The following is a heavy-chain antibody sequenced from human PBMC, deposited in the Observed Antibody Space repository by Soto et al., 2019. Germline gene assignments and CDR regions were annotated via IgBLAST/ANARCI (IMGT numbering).Heavy chain of an antibody. V-gene: IGHV1-18*01. D-gene: IGHD3-16*02. CDR1: GYTFTSYG. J-gene: IGHJ4*02. Sequence: ASVKVSCTASGYTFTSYGVSWVRQAPGQGLEWMGWISAYNVNTNYAQKLQGRVTMTTDTSTSTAYMELRSLRSDDTAVYYCARDYQLTPYYFDFWGQGTQVTVSS. CDR2: ISAYNVNT. CDR3: ARDYQLTPYYFDF.